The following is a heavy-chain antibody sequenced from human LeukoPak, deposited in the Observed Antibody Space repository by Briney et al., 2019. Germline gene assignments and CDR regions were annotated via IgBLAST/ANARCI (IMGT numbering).Heavy chain of an antibody. Sequence: GGSLRLSCAASGFTFSSYSMNWVRQAPGKGLEWVLYMSSSSSTIYYADSVKRRFTISRDNAKNSLYLQMNSLRAEDTAVYYCAREDNSSGYSYWGQGALVTVSS. D-gene: IGHD3-22*01. CDR2: MSSSSSTI. CDR1: GFTFSSYS. J-gene: IGHJ4*02. V-gene: IGHV3-48*04. CDR3: AREDNSSGYSY.